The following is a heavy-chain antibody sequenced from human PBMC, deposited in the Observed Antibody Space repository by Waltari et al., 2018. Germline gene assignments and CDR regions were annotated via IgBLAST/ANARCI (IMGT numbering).Heavy chain of an antibody. CDR2: INAGNGNT. J-gene: IGHJ1*01. V-gene: IGHV1-3*01. CDR1: GYTFTSYA. CDR3: ARVSTVTTGFAYFQH. Sequence: QVQLVQSGAEVKKPGASVKVSCKASGYTFTSYAMHWVRQAPGQRLEWMGWINAGNGNTKYSQKFQGGVTMTRDTSASTAYMELSSLRSEDTAVYYCARVSTVTTGFAYFQHWGQGTLVTVSS. D-gene: IGHD4-17*01.